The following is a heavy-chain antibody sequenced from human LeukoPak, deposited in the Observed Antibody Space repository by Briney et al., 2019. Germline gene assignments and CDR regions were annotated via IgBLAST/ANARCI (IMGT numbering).Heavy chain of an antibody. CDR2: TYYRSKWYY. CDR3: ARMTTVVTRAYDY. V-gene: IGHV6-1*01. J-gene: IGHJ4*02. D-gene: IGHD4-23*01. Sequence: SQTLSLTCAISGDSVSSNSAAWNWIRQSPSRGLEWLGRTYYRSKWYYDYAVSVKSRITINPDTAKNQFSLQLNSVTPEDTAVYYCARMTTVVTRAYDYWGLGTLVTVSS. CDR1: GDSVSSNSAA.